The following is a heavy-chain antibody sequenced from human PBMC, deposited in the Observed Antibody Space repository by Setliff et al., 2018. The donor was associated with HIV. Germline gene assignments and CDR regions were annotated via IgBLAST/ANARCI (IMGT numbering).Heavy chain of an antibody. CDR1: GGSISSHY. Sequence: ETLSLTCTVSGGSISSHYWSWIRQPPGKGLEWIGSIYYSGSTNYNPSLKSRVTISVDTSKNQFSLKLSSVTAADTAVYYCARGLYSSSWYGSYWFDPWGQGTLVTVSS. CDR3: ARGLYSSSWYGSYWFDP. CDR2: IYYSGST. D-gene: IGHD6-13*01. J-gene: IGHJ5*02. V-gene: IGHV4-59*11.